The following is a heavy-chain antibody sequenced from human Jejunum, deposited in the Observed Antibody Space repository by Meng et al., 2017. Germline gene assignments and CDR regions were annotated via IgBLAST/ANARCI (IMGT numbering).Heavy chain of an antibody. CDR3: ASRPVGIRTYYFDC. CDR2: VFHSGTP. J-gene: IGHJ4*02. V-gene: IGHV4-4*02. D-gene: IGHD2-21*01. Sequence: QGQLEASGPGLVKPSATLSLTCAVSGGSITSTKWWSWVRQTPGKGLEWIGEVFHSGTPNYNPSLMSRLTMSVDKSKNQFPLNLTSVTAADTAVYYCASRPVGIRTYYFDCWGQGTLVTVSS. CDR1: GGSITSTKW.